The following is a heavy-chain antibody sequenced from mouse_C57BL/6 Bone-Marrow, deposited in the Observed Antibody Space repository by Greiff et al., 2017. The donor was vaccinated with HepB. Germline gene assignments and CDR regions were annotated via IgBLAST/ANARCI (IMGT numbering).Heavy chain of an antibody. V-gene: IGHV2-6-1*01. Sequence: VQRVESGPGLVAPSQSLSITCTVSGFSLTSYGVHWVRQPPGKGLEWLVVIWSDGSTTYNSALKSRLSISKDNSKSQVFLKMNSLQTDDTAMYYCARHGNYYGSSLYWYFDVWGTGTTVTVSS. J-gene: IGHJ1*03. CDR2: IWSDGST. CDR1: GFSLTSYG. D-gene: IGHD1-1*01. CDR3: ARHGNYYGSSLYWYFDV.